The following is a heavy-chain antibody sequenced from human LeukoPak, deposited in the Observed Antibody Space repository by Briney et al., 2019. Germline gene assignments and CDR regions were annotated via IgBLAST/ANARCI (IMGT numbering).Heavy chain of an antibody. CDR2: ISGSGGST. J-gene: IGHJ4*02. CDR3: AKDFSGGFYDILTGYYNDHFDY. CDR1: GFTFSSYA. V-gene: IGHV3-23*01. Sequence: GGSLRLSCAASGFTFSSYAMSWVRQAPGKGLEWVSAISGSGGSTYYADSVKGRFTISRDNSKNTPYLQMSSLRAEDTAVYYCAKDFSGGFYDILTGYYNDHFDYWGQGTLVTVSS. D-gene: IGHD3-9*01.